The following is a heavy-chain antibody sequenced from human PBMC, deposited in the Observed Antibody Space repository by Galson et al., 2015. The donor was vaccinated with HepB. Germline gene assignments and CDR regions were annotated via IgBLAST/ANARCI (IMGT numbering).Heavy chain of an antibody. V-gene: IGHV3-7*01. Sequence: SLRLSCAASGFSFSTYWMTWVRQAPGKGLEWMANMNRDGSAINYVDSVKGRFLISRDNAKNSLYLQMNNLRAEDTAVYYCGSRYSDYWGQGTLVTVSS. CDR3: GSRYSDY. J-gene: IGHJ4*02. CDR1: GFSFSTYW. CDR2: MNRDGSAI. D-gene: IGHD3-9*01.